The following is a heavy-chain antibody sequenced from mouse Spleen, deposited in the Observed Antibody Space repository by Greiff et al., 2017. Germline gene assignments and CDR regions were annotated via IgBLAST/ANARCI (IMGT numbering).Heavy chain of an antibody. D-gene: IGHD2-14*01. CDR2: IHPNSGST. CDR1: GYTFTSYW. V-gene: IGHV1-64*01. J-gene: IGHJ2*01. Sequence: QVQLQQPGAELVKPGASVKLSCKASGYTFTSYWMHWVKQRPGQGLEWIGMIHPNSGSTNYNEKFKSKATLTVDKSSSTAYMQLSSLTSEDSAVYYCARWEVQYYFDYWGQGTTLTVSS. CDR3: ARWEVQYYFDY.